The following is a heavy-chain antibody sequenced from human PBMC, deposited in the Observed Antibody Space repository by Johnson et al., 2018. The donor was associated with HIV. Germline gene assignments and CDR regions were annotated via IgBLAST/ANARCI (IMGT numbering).Heavy chain of an antibody. CDR1: GFTFSSYA. J-gene: IGHJ3*02. D-gene: IGHD4-23*01. Sequence: QMLLVESGGGLVKPGGSLRLSCAASGFTFSSYAMHWVRQAPGKGLEWVAVISYDGRNKYYADSVKGRFTIYRDNPKNTLYLQMNSLRYEDTAVYYCARDYRYGGNSAFDIWGQVTMVTVSS. CDR3: ARDYRYGGNSAFDI. CDR2: ISYDGRNK. V-gene: IGHV3-30-3*01.